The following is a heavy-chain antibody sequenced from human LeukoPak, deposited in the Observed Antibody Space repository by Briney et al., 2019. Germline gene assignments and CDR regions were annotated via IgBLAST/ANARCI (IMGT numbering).Heavy chain of an antibody. Sequence: ASVTVSCKTSGYTFTSSNINWVRQATGQGLEWMGWMNSTSGNTGYAQKFQGRVTMTRDTSISTAYMELSSLISEDTAVYYCARVTGSNSYYRSLGHWGQGTLVTVSS. J-gene: IGHJ4*02. CDR3: ARVTGSNSYYRSLGH. D-gene: IGHD3-22*01. V-gene: IGHV1-8*01. CDR1: GYTFTSSN. CDR2: MNSTSGNT.